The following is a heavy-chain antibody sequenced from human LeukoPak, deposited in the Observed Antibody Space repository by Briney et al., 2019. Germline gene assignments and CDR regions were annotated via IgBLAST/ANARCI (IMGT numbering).Heavy chain of an antibody. V-gene: IGHV3-48*03. CDR2: ISSSGSTI. CDR3: ARETHYYDSSGYYPELRWYFDL. J-gene: IGHJ2*01. Sequence: PGGSLRLSCAASGFTFSSYEMNWVRQAPGKGLEWVSYISSSGSTIYYADSVKGRFTISRDNSKNTLYLQMNSLRAEDTAVYYCARETHYYDSSGYYPELRWYFDLWGRGTLVTVSS. CDR1: GFTFSSYE. D-gene: IGHD3-22*01.